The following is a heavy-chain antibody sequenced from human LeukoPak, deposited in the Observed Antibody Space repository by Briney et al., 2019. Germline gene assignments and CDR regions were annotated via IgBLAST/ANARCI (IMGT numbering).Heavy chain of an antibody. CDR3: ARDQEQQWLVGDY. D-gene: IGHD6-19*01. J-gene: IGHJ4*02. CDR1: GFTFSSYS. V-gene: IGHV3-21*01. CDR2: ISSSSYI. Sequence: GESLRLPCAASGFTFSSYSMNWVRQAPGKGLEWVSSISSSSYIYYADSVKGRFTISRDNAKNSLYLQMNSLRAEDTAVYYCARDQEQQWLVGDYWGQGTLVTVSA.